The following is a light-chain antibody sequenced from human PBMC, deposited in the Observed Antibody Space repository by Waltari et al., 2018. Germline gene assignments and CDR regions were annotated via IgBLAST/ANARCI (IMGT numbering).Light chain of an antibody. CDR2: DVS. CDR1: SGYVGAFHH. CDR3: SSFIGTKSRI. J-gene: IGLJ2*01. Sequence: QSALTQPASVSASPGQSITISCPAASGYVGAFHHVSWYQQHPGKAPQLMIYDVSRRPSGISSRFSGSKSGNTASLTISGLQAEDEADYYCSSFIGTKSRIFGGGTKLTVL. V-gene: IGLV2-14*03.